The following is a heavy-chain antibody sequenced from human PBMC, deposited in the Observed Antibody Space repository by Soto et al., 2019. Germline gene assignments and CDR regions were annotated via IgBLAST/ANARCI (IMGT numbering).Heavy chain of an antibody. CDR3: ARLLWGSGSFIAY. J-gene: IGHJ4*02. V-gene: IGHV3-74*01. CDR1: GFIFSGYW. D-gene: IGHD3-10*01. CDR2: INSDGSTT. Sequence: EVQLVESGGGLVQPGGSLRLSCAASGFIFSGYWMHWVRQAPGKGLVWVSRINSDGSTTSYADSVKGRFTISRDNAKNTMYLRMNRLRAEDPAVYYCARLLWGSGSFIAYWGQGTRVTVS.